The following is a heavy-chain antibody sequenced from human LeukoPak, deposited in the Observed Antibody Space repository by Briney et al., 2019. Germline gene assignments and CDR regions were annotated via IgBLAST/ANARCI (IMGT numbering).Heavy chain of an antibody. CDR2: IYTSGST. D-gene: IGHD3-3*01. J-gene: IGHJ4*02. Sequence: SETLSLTCTVSGGSISSYYWSRIRQPAGKGLEWIGRIYTSGSTNYNPSLKSRVTISVDTSKNQFSLKLSSVTAADTAVYYCARGLRVRRFLEWLYRDWGQGTLVTVSS. CDR3: ARGLRVRRFLEWLYRD. V-gene: IGHV4-4*07. CDR1: GGSISSYY.